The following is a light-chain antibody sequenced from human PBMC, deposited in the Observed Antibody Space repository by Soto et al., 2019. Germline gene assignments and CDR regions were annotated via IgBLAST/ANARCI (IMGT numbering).Light chain of an antibody. CDR1: NIGSKS. CDR3: QVWDSGSAHQV. Sequence: SYELTQPPSVSVAPGQTARITCGGDNIGSKSVHWYQQEPGQAPVLVVYDDSVRPSGIPERFSGSNSGNTATLTISRVEAGDEADYYCQVWDSGSAHQVFGGGTKLTVL. J-gene: IGLJ2*01. V-gene: IGLV3-21*02. CDR2: DDS.